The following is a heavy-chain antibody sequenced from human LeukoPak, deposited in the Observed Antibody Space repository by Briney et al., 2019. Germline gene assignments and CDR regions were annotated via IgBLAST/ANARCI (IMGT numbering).Heavy chain of an antibody. CDR2: IRYDGIHE. CDR1: GFTFSSYG. J-gene: IGHJ4*02. CDR3: AKDRQDYGAH. D-gene: IGHD4/OR15-4a*01. V-gene: IGHV3-30*02. Sequence: GGSLRLSCAASGFTFSSYGFHWVRQAPGKGLEWVAFIRYDGIHEFYADSVKGRFTISRDNSKNTLFLQMNSLRTEDAAVYYCAKDRQDYGAHWGQGALVTVSS.